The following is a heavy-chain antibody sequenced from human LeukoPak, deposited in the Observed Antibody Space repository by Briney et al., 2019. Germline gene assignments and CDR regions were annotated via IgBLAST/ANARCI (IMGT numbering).Heavy chain of an antibody. CDR2: IYDSKMS. Sequence: SETLSLTCTVSGGSISSYYWTWLRQPPGERLEWIGHIYDSKMSNYNPSLRSRAAISADTSKNQFFLRLTAVTAADTAMYYCARAPSDSSGEFYFDYWGQGTLVTVSS. D-gene: IGHD3-22*01. CDR3: ARAPSDSSGEFYFDY. J-gene: IGHJ4*02. V-gene: IGHV4-59*01. CDR1: GGSISSYY.